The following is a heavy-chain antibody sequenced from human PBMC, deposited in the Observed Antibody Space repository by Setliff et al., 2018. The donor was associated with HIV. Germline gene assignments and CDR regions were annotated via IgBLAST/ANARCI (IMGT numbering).Heavy chain of an antibody. J-gene: IGHJ4*02. D-gene: IGHD5-18*01. CDR3: AKEGDRYGLDLDY. V-gene: IGHV1-3*04. CDR1: GYIFSSYT. CDR2: INTANYKT. Sequence: GASVKVSCKASGYIFSSYTMHWVRQAPGQRLEWMGWINTANYKTKDSQKFQGRVTITRDTSASTAYMELSSLRSEDTAVYYCAKEGDRYGLDLDYWGQGTLVTVSS.